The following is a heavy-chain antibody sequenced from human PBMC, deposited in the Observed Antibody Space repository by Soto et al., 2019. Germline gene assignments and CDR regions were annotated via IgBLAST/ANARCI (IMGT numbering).Heavy chain of an antibody. J-gene: IGHJ4*02. CDR1: GFTFSSYG. Sequence: QVQLVESGGGVVQPGRSLRLSCAASGFTFSSYGMHWVRQAPGKGLEWVAVIWYDGSNKYYADSVKGRFTISRDNSKNTLYLQMNSLRAEDTAVYYCARDETGIAAAPNYFDYWGQGTLVTVSS. V-gene: IGHV3-33*01. D-gene: IGHD6-13*01. CDR2: IWYDGSNK. CDR3: ARDETGIAAAPNYFDY.